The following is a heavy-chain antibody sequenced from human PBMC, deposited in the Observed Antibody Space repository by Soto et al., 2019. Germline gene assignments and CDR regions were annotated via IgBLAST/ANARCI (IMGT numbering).Heavy chain of an antibody. J-gene: IGHJ4*02. CDR3: AELLLWFGEFYYFDY. D-gene: IGHD3-10*01. V-gene: IGHV3-23*01. CDR2: ISGSSGST. Sequence: PGGSLRLSCAASGFTFSSYAMSWVRQAPGKGLEWVSAISGSSGSTYYAGTVKGRFTNSSDNSKNTLNLQMNSLRAEDTAVYKCAELLLWFGEFYYFDYWGQGTLVTVSS. CDR1: GFTFSSYA.